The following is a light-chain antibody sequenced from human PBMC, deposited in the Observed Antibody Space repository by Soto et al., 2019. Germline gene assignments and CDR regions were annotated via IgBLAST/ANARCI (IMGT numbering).Light chain of an antibody. CDR1: QSVSSSY. V-gene: IGKV3-20*01. CDR2: GAS. CDR3: QQHGISHIT. J-gene: IGKJ5*01. Sequence: EIVLTQPPGTLSLSPVERATLSCRASQSVSSSYLAWYQQKPGQAPRLLIYGASSRATGTPDRFSGSGSGTDFTLTISRLEPEDFAVYYCQQHGISHITFGQGTRLEVK.